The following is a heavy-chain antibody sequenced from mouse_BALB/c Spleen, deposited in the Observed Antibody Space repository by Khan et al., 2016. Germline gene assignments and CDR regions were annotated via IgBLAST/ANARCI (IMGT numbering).Heavy chain of an antibody. CDR2: INTETGEP. D-gene: IGHD1-1*01. J-gene: IGHJ1*01. Sequence: QIQLVQSGPELKKPGETVKISCRASGYTFTDFSMHWVKQTPGKGLKWMGWINTETGEPAYADDFKGRFAFSLETSASTAYLQINNLKNEATATXFYAVHYSVSSFFDVWGAGTSVTFSS. V-gene: IGHV9-2-1*01. CDR3: AVHYSVSSFFDV. CDR1: GYTFTDFS.